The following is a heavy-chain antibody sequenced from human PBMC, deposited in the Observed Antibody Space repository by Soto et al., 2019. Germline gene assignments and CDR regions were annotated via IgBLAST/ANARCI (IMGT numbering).Heavy chain of an antibody. Sequence: PGGSLKLSCAASGFTFSTYDMSWVRQAPGKGLEWVSTIGDSSDNTFYADSVRGRFTISRDNSKNTLYLQMNSLRAEDTAMYYCAKDLSGDCGQGNLCDYWGPGVLVTVSS. V-gene: IGHV3-23*01. CDR3: AKDLSGDCGQGNLCDY. J-gene: IGHJ4*02. CDR1: GFTFSTYD. D-gene: IGHD2-21*01. CDR2: IGDSSDNT.